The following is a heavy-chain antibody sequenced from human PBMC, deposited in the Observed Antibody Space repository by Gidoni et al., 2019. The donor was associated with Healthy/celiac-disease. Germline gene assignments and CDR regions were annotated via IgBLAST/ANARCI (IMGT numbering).Heavy chain of an antibody. Sequence: EVQLVEAGGGLVKPGGTLRLTGAAAGCAGSSYSMNWVRQAPGKGLEWFSSISISSSYIYYADSVKVRFTISRDNAKNSLYLQMNSLRAEDTAVYYCARGGIAAAGTEVDYWGQGTLVTVSS. J-gene: IGHJ4*02. D-gene: IGHD6-13*01. CDR2: ISISSSYI. V-gene: IGHV3-21*01. CDR1: GCAGSSYS. CDR3: ARGGIAAAGTEVDY.